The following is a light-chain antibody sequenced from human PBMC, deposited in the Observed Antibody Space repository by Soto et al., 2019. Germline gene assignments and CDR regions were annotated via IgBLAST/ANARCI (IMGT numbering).Light chain of an antibody. J-gene: IGKJ3*01. Sequence: DIQMTQSPSSLSASVGDRVTITCQASHDISNYLNWYQHKAGEAPKLLIYDVSHLETGVPSRFSGSGSGTDFTFTITSLQPEDVATYHCQQYENLPAKFTLGPGTKVDIK. CDR3: QQYENLPAKFT. CDR2: DVS. V-gene: IGKV1-33*01. CDR1: HDISNY.